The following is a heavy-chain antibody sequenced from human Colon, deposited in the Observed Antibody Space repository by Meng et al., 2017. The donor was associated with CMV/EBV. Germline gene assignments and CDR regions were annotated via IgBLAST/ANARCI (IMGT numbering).Heavy chain of an antibody. J-gene: IGHJ6*02. V-gene: IGHV3-30*04. CDR1: GFTFSSYA. CDR2: ISYDGSNK. D-gene: IGHD1-26*01. CDR3: ARERSYEWEPHYYYYYGMDV. Sequence: LKISCAASGFTFSSYAMHWVRQAPGKGLEWVAVISYDGSNKYYADSVKGRFTISRDNSKNTLYLQMNSLRAEDTAVYYCARERSYEWEPHYYYYYGMDVWGQGTTVTVSS.